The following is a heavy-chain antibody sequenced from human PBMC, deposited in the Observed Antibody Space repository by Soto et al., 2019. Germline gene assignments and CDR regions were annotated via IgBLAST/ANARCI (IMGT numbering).Heavy chain of an antibody. CDR2: IDPSDSFA. V-gene: IGHV5-10-1*01. CDR1: EYSFPIYW. D-gene: IGHD3-10*01. CDR3: AGHQSGSGNSNFDF. Sequence: PGESLKISCQAFEYSFPIYWISWVRQKPGGGLEWMGRIDPSDSFATYSPSFQGHVTISADKSTRTVYLEWRSLQASDTATYYCAGHQSGSGNSNFDFWGQGTPVTSPQ. J-gene: IGHJ4*02.